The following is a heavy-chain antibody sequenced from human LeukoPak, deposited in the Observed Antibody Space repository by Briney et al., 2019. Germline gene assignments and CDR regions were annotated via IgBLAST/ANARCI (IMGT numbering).Heavy chain of an antibody. J-gene: IGHJ4*02. CDR3: ARFLYYYDSSGYYPKYFDY. V-gene: IGHV4-38-2*02. D-gene: IGHD3-22*01. CDR2: IYHSGST. Sequence: SETLSLTCTVSGYSISSGYYWGWIRQPPGKGLEWIGSIYHSGSTYYNPSLKSRVTISVDTSRNQFSLKLSSVTAADTAVYYCARFLYYYDSSGYYPKYFDYWGQGTLVTVSS. CDR1: GYSISSGYY.